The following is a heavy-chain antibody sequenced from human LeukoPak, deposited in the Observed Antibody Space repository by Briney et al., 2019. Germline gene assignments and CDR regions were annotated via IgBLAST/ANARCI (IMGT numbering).Heavy chain of an antibody. CDR2: INPNNGGT. CDR3: AGGDRNNDFLTVYSKNWSAP. CDR1: GYTFTDYN. D-gene: IGHD3-9*01. V-gene: IGHV1-2*02. Sequence: GASVKVSCKTSGYTFTDYNMHWVRQAPGQGLEWMGWINPNNGGTNYTEKFQGRVTMTRDTSISTAYMELSRLRSDDTAVYHCAGGDRNNDFLTVYSKNWSAPGGREPLVPVS. J-gene: IGHJ5*02.